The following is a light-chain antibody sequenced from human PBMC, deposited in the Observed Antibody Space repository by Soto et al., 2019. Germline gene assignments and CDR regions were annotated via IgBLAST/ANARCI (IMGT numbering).Light chain of an antibody. CDR2: EVT. CDR3: SSYTRINTLV. Sequence: QSVLTQPPSASGSPGQSVTISCTGTSSDVGGYDYVSWYQQHPGKAPKLIIFEVTRRPSGVPDRFSDSKSGNTASLTVSGLQAEDVADYYCSSYTRINTLVFGGWTKLTVL. CDR1: SSDVGGYDY. V-gene: IGLV2-8*01. J-gene: IGLJ2*01.